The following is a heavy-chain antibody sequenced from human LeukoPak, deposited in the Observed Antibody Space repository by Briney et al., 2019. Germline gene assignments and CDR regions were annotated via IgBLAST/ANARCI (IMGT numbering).Heavy chain of an antibody. J-gene: IGHJ4*02. V-gene: IGHV3-30*04. CDR1: GFTFSTYE. CDR3: ARGGGSSSPDPPQYYFDY. D-gene: IGHD6-6*01. CDR2: ISYDGSNK. Sequence: PGGSLRLSCAPSGFTFSTYEMNWVRQAPGKGLEWVAVISYDGSNKYYADSVKGRFTISRDNSKNTLYLQMNSLRAEDTAVYYCARGGGSSSPDPPQYYFDYWGQGTLVTVSS.